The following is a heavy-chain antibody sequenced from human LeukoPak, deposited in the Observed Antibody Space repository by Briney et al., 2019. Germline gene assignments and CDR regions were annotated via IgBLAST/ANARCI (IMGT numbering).Heavy chain of an antibody. V-gene: IGHV3-30-3*01. CDR1: GFTFSSYA. CDR2: ISYDGSNK. J-gene: IGHJ6*02. CDR3: ASADGDCTNGVCRSYYYYGMDV. D-gene: IGHD2-8*01. Sequence: PGGSLRLSCAASGFTFSSYAMHWVRQAPGKGLEWVAVISYDGSNKYYADSVKGRFTISRDNSKNTLYLQMSSLRAEDTAVYYCASADGDCTNGVCRSYYYYGMDVWGQGTTVTVSS.